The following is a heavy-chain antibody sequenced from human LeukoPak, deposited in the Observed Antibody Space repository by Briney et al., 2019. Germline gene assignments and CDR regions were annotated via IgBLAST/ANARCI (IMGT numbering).Heavy chain of an antibody. CDR3: AREGDILNYFDY. V-gene: IGHV3-30*19. CDR2: IWYDGSNK. Sequence: GALRLSCAASGFTFSSYGMHWVRQAPGKGLEWVAVIWYDGSNKYYADSVKGRFTISRDNSKNTLYLQMNSLRADDTAVYYCAREGDILNYFDYWGQGTLVTVSS. D-gene: IGHD3-9*01. CDR1: GFTFSSYG. J-gene: IGHJ4*02.